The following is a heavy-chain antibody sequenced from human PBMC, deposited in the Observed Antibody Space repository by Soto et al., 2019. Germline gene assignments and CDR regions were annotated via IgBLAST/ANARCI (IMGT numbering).Heavy chain of an antibody. CDR3: ARADYGDPEGMGY. CDR1: GFTFITYW. D-gene: IGHD4-17*01. Sequence: EVQLVESGGGLVQPGGSLRLSCAASGFTFITYWMSWVRQAPGKGLEWVANINQDGSEKYYLDSVKGRFTISRDNAKRSLYLQMNSLKADDTAVYYCARADYGDPEGMGYWGQGTLVTVSS. CDR2: INQDGSEK. J-gene: IGHJ4*02. V-gene: IGHV3-7*01.